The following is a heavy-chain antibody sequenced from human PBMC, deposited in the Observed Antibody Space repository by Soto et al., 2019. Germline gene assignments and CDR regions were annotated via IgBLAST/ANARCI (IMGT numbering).Heavy chain of an antibody. D-gene: IGHD3-16*02. CDR1: GFTFSSYW. V-gene: IGHV3-7*01. J-gene: IGHJ5*02. Sequence: GGSLRLSCAASGFTFSSYWMSWVRQAPGKGLEWVANIKQDGSEKYYVDSVKGRFTISRDNAKNSLYLQMNSLRAEDTAVCYCARAPSHYVWGSYRYNWFDPWGQGTLVTVSS. CDR3: ARAPSHYVWGSYRYNWFDP. CDR2: IKQDGSEK.